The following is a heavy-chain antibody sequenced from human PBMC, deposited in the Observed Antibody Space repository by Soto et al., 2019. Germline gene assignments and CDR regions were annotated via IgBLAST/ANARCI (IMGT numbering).Heavy chain of an antibody. CDR2: IKQDGSEK. V-gene: IGHV3-7*01. CDR3: ARGRGFAGDRFDY. J-gene: IGHJ4*02. D-gene: IGHD3-3*01. CDR1: GFTFSSYW. Sequence: GGSLRLSCAASGFTFSSYWMSWVRQAPGKGLEWVANIKQDGSEKYYVDSVKGRFTISRDNAKNSLYLQMNSLRAEDTAVYYCARGRGFAGDRFDYWGQGTLVTVSS.